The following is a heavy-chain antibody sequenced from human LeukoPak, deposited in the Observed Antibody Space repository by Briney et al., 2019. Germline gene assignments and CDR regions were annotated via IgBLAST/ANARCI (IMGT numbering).Heavy chain of an antibody. D-gene: IGHD2-2*01. J-gene: IGHJ5*02. V-gene: IGHV4-59*08. CDR2: IYYSGST. CDR1: GGSISSYY. CDR3: ARLLSDCSSTSCPPNWFDP. Sequence: PSETLSLTCTVSGGSISSYYWSWIRQPPGKGLEWIGYIYYSGSTNYNSSLKSRVTISVDTSKNQFSLKLSSVTAADTAVYYCARLLSDCSSTSCPPNWFDPWGQGTLVTVSS.